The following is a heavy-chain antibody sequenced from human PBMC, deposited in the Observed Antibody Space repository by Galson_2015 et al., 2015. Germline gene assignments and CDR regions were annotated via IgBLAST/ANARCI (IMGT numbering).Heavy chain of an antibody. CDR3: ARGHYCSSTSCYWDYCYGMDV. V-gene: IGHV3-30-3*01. D-gene: IGHD2-2*01. J-gene: IGHJ6*02. CDR1: GFTFSSYA. Sequence: SLRLSCAASGFTFSSYAMHWVRQAPGKGLEWVAVISYDGSNKYYADSVKGRFTISRDNSKNTLYLQMNSLRAEDTAVYYCARGHYCSSTSCYWDYCYGMDVWGQGTTVTVSS. CDR2: ISYDGSNK.